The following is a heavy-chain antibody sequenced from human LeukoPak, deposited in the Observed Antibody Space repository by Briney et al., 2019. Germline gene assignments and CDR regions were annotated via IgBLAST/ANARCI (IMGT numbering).Heavy chain of an antibody. CDR2: ISGSGGRT. Sequence: PGGSLRLSCAAAGLTVSRYGMRWVSQAQGKGLEWISAISGSGGRTYNADYGKGRFIKSRDNEKNTAYLQMNSLSAEDTAVYYCAKALIWYAFDIWGQGTIVTVSS. D-gene: IGHD3-10*01. CDR1: GLTVSRYG. CDR3: AKALIWYAFDI. J-gene: IGHJ3*02. V-gene: IGHV3-23*01.